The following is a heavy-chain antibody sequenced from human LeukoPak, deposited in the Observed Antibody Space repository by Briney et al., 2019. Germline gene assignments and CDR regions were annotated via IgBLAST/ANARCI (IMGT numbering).Heavy chain of an antibody. J-gene: IGHJ3*01. CDR3: ARAQRYTYYYYSSIVFDV. Sequence: SETLSLTCTITGGSISSHYWSWIRQPPGKGLEWIGYIAYNGGTNYSPSLERRVTISVGTSKNQFPLNLSSLTAADTAVYYCARAQRYTYYYYSSIVFDVWGQGTMVTVSS. CDR2: IAYNGGT. V-gene: IGHV4-59*11. CDR1: GGSISSHY. D-gene: IGHD3-22*01.